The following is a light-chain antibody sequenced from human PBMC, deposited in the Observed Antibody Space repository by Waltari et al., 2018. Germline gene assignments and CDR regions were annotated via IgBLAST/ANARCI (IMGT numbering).Light chain of an antibody. CDR3: MQGSHWPRT. Sequence: DVVLTQSPRFLPVTLGQPASMSCRSSQSPVQSDGNTYLNWFHQRPGRAPRSLIYKISRRGSGVPDRFSGSVSGTDFTLKISRVEAEDVGVYYCMQGSHWPRTFGQGTKLEI. J-gene: IGKJ2*01. CDR1: QSPVQSDGNTY. CDR2: KIS. V-gene: IGKV2-30*02.